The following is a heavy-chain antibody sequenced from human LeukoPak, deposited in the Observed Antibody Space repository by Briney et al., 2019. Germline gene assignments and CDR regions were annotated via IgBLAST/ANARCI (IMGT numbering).Heavy chain of an antibody. CDR1: GFTFDDYA. V-gene: IGHV3-43*02. D-gene: IGHD3-10*01. J-gene: IGHJ5*02. CDR3: AKDSIWFGELSNWFDP. CDR2: ISGDGGST. Sequence: PGGSLRLSCAASGFTFDDYAVHWVRQAPGKGLEWVSLISGDGGSTYYADSVKGRFTISRDNSKNSLYLQMNSLRTEDTALYYCAKDSIWFGELSNWFDPWGQGTLVTVSS.